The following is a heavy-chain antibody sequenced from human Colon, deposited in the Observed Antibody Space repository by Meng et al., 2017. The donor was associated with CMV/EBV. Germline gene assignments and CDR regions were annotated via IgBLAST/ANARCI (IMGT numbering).Heavy chain of an antibody. CDR3: ARGGRSSGYCSGGTCYAGFDS. CDR1: GYTFTDYY. Sequence: QVQLVQSGAEVKKPGASVKVSCKASGYTFTDYYIHWVRQAPGQGLQWVGRINPNSGGTNYASKFQGWVTMTRDTSNNTAYMEVASLKSDDTAVYYCARGGRSSGYCSGGTCYAGFDSWGQGTLVTVSS. D-gene: IGHD2-15*01. J-gene: IGHJ4*01. V-gene: IGHV1-2*04. CDR2: INPNSGGT.